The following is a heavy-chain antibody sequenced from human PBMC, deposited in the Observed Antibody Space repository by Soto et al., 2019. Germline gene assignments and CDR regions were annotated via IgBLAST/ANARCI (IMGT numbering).Heavy chain of an antibody. D-gene: IGHD6-6*01. V-gene: IGHV4-59*01. CDR3: ARDSRLGFYYYYMDV. J-gene: IGHJ6*03. CDR1: GGYISSYY. CDR2: IYYSGST. Sequence: SETLSLTCTVSGGYISSYYWSWIRQTTGKGLEWIGYIYYSGSTNYNPSLKSRVTISVDTSKNQFSLKLSSVTAADTAVYYCARDSRLGFYYYYMDVWGKGTTVTVSS.